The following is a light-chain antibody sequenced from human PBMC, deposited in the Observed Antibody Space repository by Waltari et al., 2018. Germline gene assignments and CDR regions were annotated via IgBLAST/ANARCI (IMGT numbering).Light chain of an antibody. CDR2: RDN. J-gene: IGLJ2*01. CDR3: AAWDNSLSGVL. CDR1: SSNIESNH. V-gene: IGLV1-47*01. Sequence: QSVLTQSPSASGTPWQRVTISCSGSSSNIESNHVFWYQQIPGTAPKILIFRDNMRPSGVPDRFSASKSGTSASLAISGLRSEDEADYYCAAWDNSLSGVLFGGGTKLTVL.